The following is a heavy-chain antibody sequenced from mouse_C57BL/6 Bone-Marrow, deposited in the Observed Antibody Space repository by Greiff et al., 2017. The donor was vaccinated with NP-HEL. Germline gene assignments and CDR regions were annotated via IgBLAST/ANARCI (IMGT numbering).Heavy chain of an antibody. D-gene: IGHD1-1*01. CDR3: ARIYYYGSSYYFDY. V-gene: IGHV1-59*01. J-gene: IGHJ2*01. Sequence: QVQLKQPGAELVRPGTSVKLSCKASGYTFTSYWMHWVKQRPGQGLEWIGVIDPSDSYTNYNQKFKGKATLTVDTSSSTAYMQLSSLTSEDSAVYYCARIYYYGSSYYFDYWGQGTTLTVSS. CDR2: IDPSDSYT. CDR1: GYTFTSYW.